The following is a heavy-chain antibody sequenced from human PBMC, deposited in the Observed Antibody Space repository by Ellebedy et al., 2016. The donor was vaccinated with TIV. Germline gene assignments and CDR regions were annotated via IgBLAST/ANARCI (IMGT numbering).Heavy chain of an antibody. CDR1: GFTFSSYA. Sequence: GESLKISCAASGFTFSSYAMHWVRQAPGKGLEYVSAITANGGSPYYANSVKGRFTISRDNSKNTLYLQMGSLRADDMAVYYCARAGSYNPTDYFDYWGQGTLVTVSS. J-gene: IGHJ4*02. CDR2: ITANGGSP. D-gene: IGHD1-26*01. CDR3: ARAGSYNPTDYFDY. V-gene: IGHV3-64*01.